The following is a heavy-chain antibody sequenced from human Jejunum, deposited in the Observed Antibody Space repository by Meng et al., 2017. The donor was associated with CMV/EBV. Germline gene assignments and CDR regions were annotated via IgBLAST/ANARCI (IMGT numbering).Heavy chain of an antibody. CDR1: ISSRHW. CDR2: ISPTEAR. D-gene: IGHD2-2*02. Sequence: ISSRHWWSWVGQSPGKGLEWIAEISPTEARNYTPSLKSRVTISVDYSKSQFSLMMTSVTAADTAIYYCVRGRCTKTSCYTGALDHWGPGTLVTVSS. CDR3: VRGRCTKTSCYTGALDH. J-gene: IGHJ4*02. V-gene: IGHV4-4*02.